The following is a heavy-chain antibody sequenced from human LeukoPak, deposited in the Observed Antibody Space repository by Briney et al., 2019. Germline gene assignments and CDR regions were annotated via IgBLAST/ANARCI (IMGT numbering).Heavy chain of an antibody. Sequence: GRSLRLSCAASGFTFSSYGMHWVRQAPGKGLGWVAVISYDGSNKYYADSVKGRFTISRDNSKNTLYLQMNSLRAEDTAVYYCAKGSEKDYYYYGMDVWGKGTTVTVSS. J-gene: IGHJ6*04. V-gene: IGHV3-30*18. CDR1: GFTFSSYG. CDR2: ISYDGSNK. CDR3: AKGSEKDYYYYGMDV.